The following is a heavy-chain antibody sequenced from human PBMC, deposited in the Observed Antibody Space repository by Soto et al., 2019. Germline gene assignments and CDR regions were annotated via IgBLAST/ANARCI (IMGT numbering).Heavy chain of an antibody. CDR2: IYYSGST. CDR3: ARSIGYCSSTSCYNYYGMDV. J-gene: IGHJ6*02. D-gene: IGHD2-2*02. V-gene: IGHV4-39*01. Sequence: QLQLQESGPGLVKPSETLSLTCTVSGGSISSSSYYWGWIRQPPGKGLEWIGSIYYSGSTYYNPSLKSRVTISVDTSKNQFSLKLSSVTAADTAVYYCARSIGYCSSTSCYNYYGMDVWGQGTTVTVSS. CDR1: GGSISSSSYY.